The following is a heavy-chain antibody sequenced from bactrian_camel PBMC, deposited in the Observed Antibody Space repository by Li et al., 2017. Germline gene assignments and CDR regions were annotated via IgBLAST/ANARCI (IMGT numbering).Heavy chain of an antibody. CDR2: IDTDGST. D-gene: IGHD1*01. V-gene: IGHV3S1*01. CDR1: GYTYNRYC. Sequence: QLVESGGGSVEAGGSLTLTCVASGYTYNRYCMGWFRLAPGKEREGVAIIDTDGSTFYADSVAGRFTISQDNSRNALSLRMNDLKPEDTARYYCGRGFSKGLGPNCQYNFSGRGTQVTVS. CDR3: GRGFSKGLGPNCQYNF. J-gene: IGHJ4*01.